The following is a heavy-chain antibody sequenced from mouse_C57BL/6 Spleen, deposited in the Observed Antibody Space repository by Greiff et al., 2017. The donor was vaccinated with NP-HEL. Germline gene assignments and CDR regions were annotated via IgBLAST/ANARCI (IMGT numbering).Heavy chain of an antibody. CDR1: GFTFSSYG. CDR2: ISSGGSYT. V-gene: IGHV5-6*02. Sequence: EVKLMESGGDLVKPGGSLKLSCAASGFTFSSYGMSWVRQTPDKRLEWVATISSGGSYTYYPDSVKGRFTISRDNAKNTLYLQMSSLKSEDTAMYYCARRDADWGQGTSVTVSS. D-gene: IGHD6-5*01. J-gene: IGHJ4*01. CDR3: ARRDAD.